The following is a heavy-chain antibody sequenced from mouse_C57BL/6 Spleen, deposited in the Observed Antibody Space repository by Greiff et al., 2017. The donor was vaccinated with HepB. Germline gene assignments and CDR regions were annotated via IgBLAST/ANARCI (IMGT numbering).Heavy chain of an antibody. J-gene: IGHJ3*01. V-gene: IGHV1-80*01. CDR2: IYPGDGDT. CDR3: AREGGFYGSSWGFAY. CDR1: GYAFSSYW. Sequence: VQVVESGAELVKPGASVKISCKASGYAFSSYWMNWVKQRPGKGLEWIGQIYPGDGDTNYNGKFKGKATLTADKSSSTAYMQLSSLTSEDSAVYFCAREGGFYGSSWGFAYWGQGTLVTVSA. D-gene: IGHD1-1*01.